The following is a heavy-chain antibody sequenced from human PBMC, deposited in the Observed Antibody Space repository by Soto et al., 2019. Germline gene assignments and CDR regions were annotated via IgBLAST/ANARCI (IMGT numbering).Heavy chain of an antibody. Sequence: SVKVSCKASGGTFSSYAISWVRQAPGQGLEWMGGIIPIFGTANYAQKFQGRVTITADESTSTAYMELSSLRSEDTAVYYCAREELTMVRGVVPYYYGMDVWGQGTTVTVSS. D-gene: IGHD3-10*01. V-gene: IGHV1-69*13. CDR3: AREELTMVRGVVPYYYGMDV. CDR1: GGTFSSYA. CDR2: IIPIFGTA. J-gene: IGHJ6*02.